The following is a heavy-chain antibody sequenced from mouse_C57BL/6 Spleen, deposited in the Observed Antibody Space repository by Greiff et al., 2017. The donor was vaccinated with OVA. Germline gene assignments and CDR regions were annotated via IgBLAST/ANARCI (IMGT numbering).Heavy chain of an antibody. CDR2: IYPGDGDT. CDR1: GYAFSSYW. CDR3: ARSGIYYGNPLLDY. Sequence: QVQLQQSGAELVKPGASVKISCKASGYAFSSYWMNWVKQRPGKGLEWIGQIYPGDGDTNYNGKFKGKATLTADKSSSTAYMQLSSLTSEDSAVYFCARSGIYYGNPLLDYWGQGTTLTVSS. D-gene: IGHD2-1*01. J-gene: IGHJ2*01. V-gene: IGHV1-80*01.